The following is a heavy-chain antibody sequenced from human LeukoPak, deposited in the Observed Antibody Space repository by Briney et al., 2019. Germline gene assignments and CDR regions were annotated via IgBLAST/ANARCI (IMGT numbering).Heavy chain of an antibody. CDR3: AKAYGSDYDFWSGYYLFDY. V-gene: IGHV3-23*01. Sequence: PGGSLRLSCAASGFTFSSYAMSWVRQAPGKGLEWVSAISGSGGSTYYADSVKGRFTISRDNSKNTLYLQMNSLRAEDTAVYHCAKAYGSDYDFWSGYYLFDYWGQGTLVTVSS. CDR2: ISGSGGST. J-gene: IGHJ4*02. D-gene: IGHD3-3*01. CDR1: GFTFSSYA.